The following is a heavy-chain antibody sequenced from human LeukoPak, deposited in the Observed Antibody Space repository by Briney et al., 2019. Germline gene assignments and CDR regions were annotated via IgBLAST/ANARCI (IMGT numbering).Heavy chain of an antibody. J-gene: IGHJ5*02. CDR3: ARAGVSYYYGSGSHNWFDP. Sequence: SETLSPTCAVYGGSFSGYYWSWIRQPPGKGLEWIGEINHSGSTNYNPSLKSRVTISVDTSKNQFSLKLSSVTAADTAVYYCARAGVSYYYGSGSHNWFDPWGQGTLVTVSS. V-gene: IGHV4-34*01. CDR1: GGSFSGYY. CDR2: INHSGST. D-gene: IGHD3-10*01.